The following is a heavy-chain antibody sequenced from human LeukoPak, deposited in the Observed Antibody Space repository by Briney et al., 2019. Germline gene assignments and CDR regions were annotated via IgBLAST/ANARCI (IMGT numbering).Heavy chain of an antibody. CDR2: IIPIFGTA. CDR1: GGTFSSYA. J-gene: IGHJ4*02. Sequence: SVKVSCKASGGTFSSYAISWVRQAPGQGLEWMGGIIPIFGTANYAQKFQGRVTITADKSTSTAYMELSSLRSEDTAVYYCARGHSYYGSGSPDDWGQGTLVTVPS. D-gene: IGHD3-10*01. CDR3: ARGHSYYGSGSPDD. V-gene: IGHV1-69*06.